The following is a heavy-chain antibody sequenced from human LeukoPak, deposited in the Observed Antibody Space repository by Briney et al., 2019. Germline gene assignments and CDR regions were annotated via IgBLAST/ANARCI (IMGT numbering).Heavy chain of an antibody. CDR3: ARDYGGSSPFDY. Sequence: SETLSLSCTVSGNSISSGNNYWSWIRQPAGKGLEWLGRIYTSGSTNYNPSLKSRVTMSGDTTKNQFSLRLSSVTAADTAVYYCARDYGGSSPFDYWGQGTLVTVSS. CDR2: IYTSGST. V-gene: IGHV4-61*02. D-gene: IGHD4-23*01. J-gene: IGHJ4*02. CDR1: GNSISSGNNY.